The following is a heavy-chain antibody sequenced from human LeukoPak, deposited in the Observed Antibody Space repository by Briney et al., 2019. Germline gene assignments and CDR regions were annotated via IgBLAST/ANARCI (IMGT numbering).Heavy chain of an antibody. CDR2: ISYDGSNK. J-gene: IGHJ4*02. D-gene: IGHD1-26*01. V-gene: IGHV3-30*03. Sequence: GGSLRLSCAASGFTFSSYSMNWVRQAPGKGLEWVAVISYDGSNKYYADSVKGRFTISRDNSKNTLYLQMNSLRAEDTAVYYCAREIGGSYLLDYWGQGTLVTVSS. CDR3: AREIGGSYLLDY. CDR1: GFTFSSYS.